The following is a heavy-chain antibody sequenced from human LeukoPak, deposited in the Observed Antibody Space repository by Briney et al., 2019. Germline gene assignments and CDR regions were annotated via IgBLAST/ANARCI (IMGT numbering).Heavy chain of an antibody. J-gene: IGHJ4*02. Sequence: SETLSLTCTVSGGSINNYYCSWIRQPPGKGLEWIGHIYYGGSTNYNPSLKSRVTISVDTSNNQFSLKLSSVTAADTAVCYCARGSGWLPNNWGQGVLVTVSS. D-gene: IGHD5-12*01. CDR3: ARGSGWLPNN. CDR1: GGSINNYY. CDR2: IYYGGST. V-gene: IGHV4-59*01.